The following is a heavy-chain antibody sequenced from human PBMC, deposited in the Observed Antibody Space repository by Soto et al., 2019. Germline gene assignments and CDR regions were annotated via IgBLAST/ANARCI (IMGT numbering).Heavy chain of an antibody. CDR1: GFTFSSYA. CDR3: AKVPQKQTTGGH. Sequence: GGSLRLSCAASGFTFSSYAMSWVRQAPGKGLEWVSAIGGSGGSTYYEDSVKGRFPISRDNPKNTLYLQMNSLRAEDTAVYYCAKVPQKQTTGGHWVQGTLVTDSS. J-gene: IGHJ4*02. D-gene: IGHD4-17*01. CDR2: IGGSGGST. V-gene: IGHV3-23*01.